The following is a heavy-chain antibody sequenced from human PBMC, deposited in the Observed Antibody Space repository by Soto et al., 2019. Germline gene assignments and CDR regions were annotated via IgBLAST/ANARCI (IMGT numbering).Heavy chain of an antibody. CDR2: IYYSGST. CDR1: GGSVSSGSYY. V-gene: IGHV4-61*01. J-gene: IGHJ4*02. Sequence: PSETLSLTCTVSGGSVSSGSYYWSWIRQPPGKGLEWIGYIYYSGSTNYNPSLKSRVTISVDTSKNQFSLKLSSVTAADTAVCYCARTAAGSPYFDYWGQGTLVTVSS. CDR3: ARTAAGSPYFDY. D-gene: IGHD6-13*01.